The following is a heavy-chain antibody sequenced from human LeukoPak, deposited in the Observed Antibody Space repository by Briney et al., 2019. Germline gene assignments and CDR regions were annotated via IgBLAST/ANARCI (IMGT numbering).Heavy chain of an antibody. CDR1: GFTFSSYS. Sequence: GGSLRLSCAASGFTFSSYSMNWVRQAPGKGLEWVSLISWDGGSTYYADSVKGRFTISRDNAKNSLSLQMNSLRAEDTALYYCARERDSSSWSGGSYYYYYMDVWGKGTTVTVSS. D-gene: IGHD6-13*01. J-gene: IGHJ6*03. V-gene: IGHV3-48*01. CDR3: ARERDSSSWSGGSYYYYYMDV. CDR2: ISWDGGST.